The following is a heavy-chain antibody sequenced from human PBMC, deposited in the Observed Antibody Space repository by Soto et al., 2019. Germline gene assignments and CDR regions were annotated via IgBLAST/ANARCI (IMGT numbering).Heavy chain of an antibody. J-gene: IGHJ4*02. CDR2: ISPHNFNT. CDR3: ARDEGGYDILTGYYKAHHFDY. V-gene: IGHV1-18*01. CDR1: GYTFTHFY. D-gene: IGHD3-9*01. Sequence: ASVKVSCKASGYTFTHFYITWVRQAPGQGLEWMGAISPHNFNTNYAQKFRGRVALTTEKSTNTAYMDLRSLTSDDTAVYYCARDEGGYDILTGYYKAHHFDYWGQGVPVTVSS.